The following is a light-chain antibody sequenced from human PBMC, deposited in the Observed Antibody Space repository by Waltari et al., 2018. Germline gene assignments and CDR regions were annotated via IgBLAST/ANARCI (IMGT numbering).Light chain of an antibody. CDR3: QQSYSTIT. CDR1: QSISSH. V-gene: IGKV1-39*01. Sequence: DIQMTQSPSSLSASVGDRVTITCRASQSISSHLNWYQQKPGNAPKLLIYAASSLQSWGPSRFSGSGSGTDFTLTISSLQPEDFATYYCQQSYSTITFGQGTRLEIK. J-gene: IGKJ5*01. CDR2: AAS.